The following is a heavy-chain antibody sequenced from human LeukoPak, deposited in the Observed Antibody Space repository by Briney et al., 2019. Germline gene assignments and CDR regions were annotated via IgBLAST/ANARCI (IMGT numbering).Heavy chain of an antibody. D-gene: IGHD3-3*01. CDR1: GYTIDNYG. Sequence: ASVKVSCKASGYTIDNYGMTWLRQAPGQGLEWMGWISPYNGDTNYAQNFQGRVSMTTDTSTTTGYMELRSLTSDDTAIYYCARAFTVSGGLNWLDPWGQGALVTVSS. CDR2: ISPYNGDT. V-gene: IGHV1-18*01. J-gene: IGHJ5*02. CDR3: ARAFTVSGGLNWLDP.